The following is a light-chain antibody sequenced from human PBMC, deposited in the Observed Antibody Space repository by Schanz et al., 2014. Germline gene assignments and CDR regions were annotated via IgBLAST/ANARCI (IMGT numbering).Light chain of an antibody. CDR3: SSHTAITTAVV. CDR1: NRDVGGYNY. Sequence: QCALTQPASVSGSPGQSITISCTGTNRDVGGYNYVSWYQQHPGKAPKLKIYEGSKRPSGVSNRFSGSKSGNTASLTISGLQAEDEADYHCSSHTAITTAVVFGGGTKLTVL. CDR2: EGS. J-gene: IGLJ2*01. V-gene: IGLV2-14*01.